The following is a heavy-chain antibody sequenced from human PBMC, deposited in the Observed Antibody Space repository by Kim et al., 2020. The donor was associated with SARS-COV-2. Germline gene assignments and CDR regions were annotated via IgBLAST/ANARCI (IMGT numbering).Heavy chain of an antibody. D-gene: IGHD6-19*01. Sequence: AQKFQGRVTMTRDTSISTAYMELSRLRSDDTAVYYCARDRAVAGANWFDPWGQGTLVTVSS. CDR3: ARDRAVAGANWFDP. V-gene: IGHV1-2*02. J-gene: IGHJ5*02.